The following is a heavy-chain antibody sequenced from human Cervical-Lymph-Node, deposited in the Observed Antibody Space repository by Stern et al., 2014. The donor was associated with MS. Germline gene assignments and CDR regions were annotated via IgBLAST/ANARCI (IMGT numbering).Heavy chain of an antibody. D-gene: IGHD6-13*01. CDR3: ARRAAAVTYWYFDL. V-gene: IGHV3-20*04. J-gene: IGHJ2*01. CDR1: GFTFDDYG. Sequence: EVQLVESGGDVVRPGGSLRLSCVASGFTFDDYGMGWVRQAPGKGLEWVSGVKWNGATTGYTDSMKGRFTVSRDNAKNSLYLQMHSLRAEDTAFYYCARRAAAVTYWYFDLWGRGTLVTVSS. CDR2: VKWNGATT.